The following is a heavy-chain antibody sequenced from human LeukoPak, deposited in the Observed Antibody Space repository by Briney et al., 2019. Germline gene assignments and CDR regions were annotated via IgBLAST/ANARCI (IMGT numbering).Heavy chain of an antibody. CDR1: GFTFSSYA. J-gene: IGHJ4*02. V-gene: IGHV3-64*01. CDR3: ARSGGWYPTTDFDY. D-gene: IGHD6-19*01. Sequence: PGGSLRLSCAASGFTFSSYAMHWVRQAPGKGLEYVSAISSNGGSTYYANSVKGRFTISRDNSKNTLYLQMGSLRAEDMAVYYCARSGGWYPTTDFDYWGQGTLVTVSS. CDR2: ISSNGGST.